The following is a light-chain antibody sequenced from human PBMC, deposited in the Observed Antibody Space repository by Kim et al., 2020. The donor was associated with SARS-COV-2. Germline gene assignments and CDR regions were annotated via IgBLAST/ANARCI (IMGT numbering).Light chain of an antibody. CDR2: GAS. CDR1: QSVSSD. J-gene: IGKJ2*02. Sequence: EIVMTQSPATLSVSPGERATLSCRASQSVSSDLAWYQQKPGQAPRFLIFGASTRATGVPARFSGSGSGTEFTLTISSLQSEDFAIYYCQQYNSRPRTFGQGTKLEI. V-gene: IGKV3-15*01. CDR3: QQYNSRPRT.